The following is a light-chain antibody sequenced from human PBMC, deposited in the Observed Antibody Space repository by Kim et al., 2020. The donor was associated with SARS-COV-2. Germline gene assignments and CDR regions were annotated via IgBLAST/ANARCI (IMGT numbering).Light chain of an antibody. V-gene: IGLV3-19*01. CDR1: SLRNYF. Sequence: SSELTQDPAVSVALGQTVRITCQGASLRNYFATWYQQKPGQAPILVIYGKNNRPSGIPDRFSGSSSGDTASLTITGAQAEDEADYFCNSRDSSGTQWGFG. CDR3: NSRDSSGTQWG. CDR2: GKN. J-gene: IGLJ3*02.